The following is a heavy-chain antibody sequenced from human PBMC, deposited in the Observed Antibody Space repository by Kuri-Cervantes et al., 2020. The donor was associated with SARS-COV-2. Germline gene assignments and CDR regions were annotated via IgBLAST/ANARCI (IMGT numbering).Heavy chain of an antibody. CDR3: ARVRPPLLWFGELGWFDP. CDR1: VYTFTSYD. J-gene: IGHJ5*02. V-gene: IGHV1-8*02. CDR2: MNPNSGNT. Sequence: ASVKVSCKASVYTFTSYDINWARQATGQGLEWMGWMNPNSGNTGYAQKFQGRITMTRNTSVSTAYMELGSLRSEDTAVYYCARVRPPLLWFGELGWFDPWGQGTLVTVSS. D-gene: IGHD3-10*01.